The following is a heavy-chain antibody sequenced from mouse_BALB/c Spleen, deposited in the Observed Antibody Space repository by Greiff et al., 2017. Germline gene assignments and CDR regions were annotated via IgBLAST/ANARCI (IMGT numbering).Heavy chain of an antibody. CDR1: GYSITSDYA. D-gene: IGHD2-4*01. CDR2: ISYSGST. CDR3: ASYYDYGFFAY. J-gene: IGHJ3*01. Sequence: EVQLQESGPGLVKPSQSLSLTCTVTGYSITSDYAWNWIRQFPGNKLEWMGYISYSGSTSYNPSLKSRISITRDTSKNQFFLQLNSVTTEDTATYYCASYYDYGFFAYWGQGTLVTDSA. V-gene: IGHV3-2*02.